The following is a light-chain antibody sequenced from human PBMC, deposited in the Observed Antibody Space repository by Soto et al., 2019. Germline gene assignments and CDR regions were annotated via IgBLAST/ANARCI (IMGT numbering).Light chain of an antibody. J-gene: IGKJ4*01. Sequence: EIWLTQCPGTLSLSPGERAALSCRASQSVRSKFLAWYQKKTCQAPRLLIYGASSRATGIPERFSGTGSGTDLTLTIRRTEPEDFAVYYCQQYGRPRFGGGTKVDI. CDR2: GAS. CDR1: QSVRSKF. CDR3: QQYGRPR. V-gene: IGKV3-20*01.